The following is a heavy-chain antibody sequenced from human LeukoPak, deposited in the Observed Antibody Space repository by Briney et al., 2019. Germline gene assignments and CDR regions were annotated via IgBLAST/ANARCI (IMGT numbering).Heavy chain of an antibody. CDR3: AREWRGYTGYFDY. J-gene: IGHJ4*02. CDR2: INPNSGGT. D-gene: IGHD3-3*01. CDR1: GYTFTGYY. Sequence: ASVKVSCKASGYTFTGYYMHWVRQAPGQGLEWMGWINPNSGGTNYAQKFQGRVTMTRDTSISTAYMELSRLRSDDTAVYYCAREWRGYTGYFDYWGQGTLVTVSS. V-gene: IGHV1-2*02.